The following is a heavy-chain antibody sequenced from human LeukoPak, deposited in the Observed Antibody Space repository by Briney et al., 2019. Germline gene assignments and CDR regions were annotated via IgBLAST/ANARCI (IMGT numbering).Heavy chain of an antibody. J-gene: IGHJ3*02. Sequence: GGSLRLSCAASGFTFSSYAMNWVRQAPGKGLEWVSYISSSSSTIYYADSVKGRFTISRDNAKNSLYLQMNSLRAEDTAVYYCSPGIVVVVAASDAFDIWGQGTMVTVSS. CDR1: GFTFSSYA. D-gene: IGHD2-15*01. V-gene: IGHV3-48*04. CDR2: ISSSSSTI. CDR3: SPGIVVVVAASDAFDI.